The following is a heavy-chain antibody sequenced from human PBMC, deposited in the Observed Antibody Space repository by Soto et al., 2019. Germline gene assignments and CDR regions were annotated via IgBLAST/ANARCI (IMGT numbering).Heavy chain of an antibody. V-gene: IGHV3-7*04. J-gene: IGHJ4*02. CDR1: GFSFITYW. CDR3: VRAISGSFAL. CDR2: IKEDGSEK. Sequence: EVQLVESGGGLVQSGGSLRLSCEASGFSFITYWMNWVRQAPGKGLEWLAGIKEDGSEKQYVDSVKGRFTISRDNAKNSLYLQMNSLSEEETAVYYCVRAISGSFALWGQGTLVIVSS. D-gene: IGHD3-9*01.